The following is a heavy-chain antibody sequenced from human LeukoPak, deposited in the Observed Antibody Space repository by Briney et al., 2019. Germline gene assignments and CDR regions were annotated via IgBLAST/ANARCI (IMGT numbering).Heavy chain of an antibody. CDR1: GGTFSSYA. J-gene: IGHJ6*04. V-gene: IGHV1-69*13. Sequence: RRASVKVSCKASGGTFSSYAISWGRQAPGQGLEWMGGIIPIFGTANYAQKFQGRVTITSDESTSTAYMALSSLRSEDTAVYYRASQGSRYCSGGSCYPSRHYYYYYGMDVWGKGTTVTVSS. CDR3: ASQGSRYCSGGSCYPSRHYYYYYGMDV. D-gene: IGHD2-15*01. CDR2: IIPIFGTA.